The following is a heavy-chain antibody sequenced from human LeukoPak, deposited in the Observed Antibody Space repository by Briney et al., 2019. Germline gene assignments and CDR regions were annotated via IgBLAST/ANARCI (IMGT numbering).Heavy chain of an antibody. CDR1: GGSISSSY. D-gene: IGHD5-12*01. Sequence: SETLSLTCTVSGGSISSSYWSWIRQPPGKGLEWIGYIYYSGSTNYNPSLKSRVTISVDTSKNQFSLKLSSVTAADTAVYYCARAYSGYDLGYYFDYWGQGTLVTVSS. CDR2: IYYSGST. V-gene: IGHV4-59*01. J-gene: IGHJ4*02. CDR3: ARAYSGYDLGYYFDY.